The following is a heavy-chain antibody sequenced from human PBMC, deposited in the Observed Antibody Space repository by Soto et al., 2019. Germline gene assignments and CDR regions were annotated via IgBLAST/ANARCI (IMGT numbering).Heavy chain of an antibody. CDR1: GYTFTSYG. Sequence: GASVKVSCKASGYTFTSYGISWVRQAPGQGLEWMGWISAYNGNTNYAQKLQGRVTMTTDTSTSTAYMELRSLRSDDTAVYYCARSLHLDDYGVASYYYYYGMDVWGQGTTVTVSS. V-gene: IGHV1-18*01. CDR2: ISAYNGNT. D-gene: IGHD4-17*01. J-gene: IGHJ6*02. CDR3: ARSLHLDDYGVASYYYYYGMDV.